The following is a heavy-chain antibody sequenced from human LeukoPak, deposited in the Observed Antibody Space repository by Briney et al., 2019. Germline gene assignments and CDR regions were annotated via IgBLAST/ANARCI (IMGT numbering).Heavy chain of an antibody. CDR1: GDSIISSSHY. V-gene: IGHV4-39*01. D-gene: IGHD3/OR15-3a*01. CDR2: IYYSGSA. J-gene: IGHJ6*02. Sequence: SETLSLTCTVFGDSIISSSHYWGWIRQPPGKGLEWIGSIYYSGSAHFNPSLQSRVTMSVDASKNQFSLKLSSVTAADTAGYYCARHWTGYYYYGMDVWGQGTTVTVSS. CDR3: ARHWTGYYYYGMDV.